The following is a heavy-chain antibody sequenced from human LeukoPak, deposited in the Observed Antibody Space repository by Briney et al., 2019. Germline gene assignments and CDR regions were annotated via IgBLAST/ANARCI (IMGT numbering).Heavy chain of an antibody. V-gene: IGHV3-9*03. CDR2: ISWNSGSI. CDR1: EFTFDNYA. J-gene: IGHJ5*01. D-gene: IGHD6-13*01. Sequence: GGSLRLSCAASEFTFDNYAMHWVRQAPGKGLEWVPVISWNSGSIGYADSVKGRFTISRDNAKNSLYLQMNSLRAEDMALYYCAKGYGSSWYRDNWFDSWGQGALVTVSS. CDR3: AKGYGSSWYRDNWFDS.